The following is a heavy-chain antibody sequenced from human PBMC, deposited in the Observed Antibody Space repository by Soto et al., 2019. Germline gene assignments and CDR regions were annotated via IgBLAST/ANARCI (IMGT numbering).Heavy chain of an antibody. CDR2: INAGNGNT. CDR1: GYTFTSYA. Sequence: ASVKVSCKASGYTFTSYAMYWVRQAPGQRLEWMGWINAGNGNTKYSQKFQGRVTITRDTSASTAYMELSSLRSEDTAVYYCARDLSAYGDYVSFSGMDVWGQGTTVTVSS. J-gene: IGHJ6*02. CDR3: ARDLSAYGDYVSFSGMDV. V-gene: IGHV1-3*01. D-gene: IGHD4-17*01.